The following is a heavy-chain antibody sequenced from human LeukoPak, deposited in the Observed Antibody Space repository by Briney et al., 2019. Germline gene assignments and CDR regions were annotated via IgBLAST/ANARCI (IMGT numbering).Heavy chain of an antibody. V-gene: IGHV3-21*01. CDR2: ISNDARFI. Sequence: GGSLRLSCAASGFTFSSFSMNWVRQAPGKGLEWVSSISNDARFIYYADSLKGRFTVSRDNARNSLYLQMNSLAVEDTAVYYCTTPAAGPRAEYSQYWGQGTLVTVSP. CDR3: TTPAAGPRAEYSQY. CDR1: GFTFSSFS. D-gene: IGHD6-13*01. J-gene: IGHJ1*01.